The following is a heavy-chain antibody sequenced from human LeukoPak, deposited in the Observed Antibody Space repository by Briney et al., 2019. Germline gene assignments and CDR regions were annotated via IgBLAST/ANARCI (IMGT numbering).Heavy chain of an antibody. Sequence: ASVKVSCKASGYTFTSYDINWVRQATGQGLEWMGWMNPNSGNTGYAQKFQGRVTMTTDTSTSTAYMELRSLRSDDTAVYYCARANIYYCSGGSCIGYFDLWGRGTLVTVSS. V-gene: IGHV1-8*01. D-gene: IGHD2-15*01. CDR2: MNPNSGNT. CDR3: ARANIYYCSGGSCIGYFDL. J-gene: IGHJ2*01. CDR1: GYTFTSYD.